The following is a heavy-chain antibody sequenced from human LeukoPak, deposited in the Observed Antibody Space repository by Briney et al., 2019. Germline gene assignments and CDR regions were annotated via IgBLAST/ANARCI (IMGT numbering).Heavy chain of an antibody. CDR3: ARVCWSGYYFLCY. V-gene: IGHV1-8*01. D-gene: IGHD3-3*01. CDR2: MNPNSGNT. CDR1: GYTFTSYD. Sequence: ASVKVSCKASGYTFTSYDINWVRQATGQGLEWMGWMNPNSGNTGYAQKFQGSVTMTRNTSISTAYMELSSLRSEDTAVYYCARVCWSGYYFLCYWGQGTLVTVSS. J-gene: IGHJ4*02.